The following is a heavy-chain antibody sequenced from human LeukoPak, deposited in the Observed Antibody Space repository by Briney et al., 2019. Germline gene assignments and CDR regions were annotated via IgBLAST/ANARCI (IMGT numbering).Heavy chain of an antibody. V-gene: IGHV3-21*01. CDR1: GFTFSSYS. CDR3: ARSNGGLSFDF. D-gene: IGHD4-23*01. CDR2: ISSSSSYI. J-gene: IGHJ4*02. Sequence: GGSLRLSCAASGFTFSSYSMNWVRQAPGKGLEWVSSISSSSSYIYYADSVKGRFTISRDNAKNSLYLQMNNLGVEDTAVYYCARSNGGLSFDFWGQGTLVTVSS.